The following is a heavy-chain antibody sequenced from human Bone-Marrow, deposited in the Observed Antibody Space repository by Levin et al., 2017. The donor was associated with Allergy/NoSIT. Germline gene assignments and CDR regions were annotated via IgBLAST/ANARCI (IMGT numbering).Heavy chain of an antibody. D-gene: IGHD2-21*02. Sequence: LSLTCAASGYRINSHGIHWVRQAPGKGLEWLAVISYDKTNIFYAESVKGRFTISRDNSKSTVYLQMNSLRPEDTAVYYCAKDWGGVVMTGTHFEDWGQGTLVTVSP. CDR1: GYRINSHG. J-gene: IGHJ4*02. CDR3: AKDWGGVVMTGTHFED. CDR2: ISYDKTNI. V-gene: IGHV3-30*18.